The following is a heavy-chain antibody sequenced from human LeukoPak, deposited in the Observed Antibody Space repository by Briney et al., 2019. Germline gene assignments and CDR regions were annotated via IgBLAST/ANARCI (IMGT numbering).Heavy chain of an antibody. CDR3: ARRVRYHSSGYFFDY. CDR1: GFTFDDYG. V-gene: IGHV3-20*04. CDR2: INWNGGST. Sequence: GGSLRLSCAASGFTFDDYGMSWVRQAPGKGLEWVSGINWNGGSTGYADSVKGRFTISRDNAKNSLYLQMNSLRAEDTALYYCARRVRYHSSGYFFDYWRQGTLVTVST. D-gene: IGHD3-22*01. J-gene: IGHJ4*02.